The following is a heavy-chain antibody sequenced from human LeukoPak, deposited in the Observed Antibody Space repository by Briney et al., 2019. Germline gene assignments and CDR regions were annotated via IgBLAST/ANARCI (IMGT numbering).Heavy chain of an antibody. D-gene: IGHD3-22*01. Sequence: GGSLRLSCAASGLTFSTYWMNWVRQAPGKGLEWVSSISSSSSYIYYADSVKGRFTISRDNAKNSLYLQMNSLRAEDTAVYYCARGQTYYYDSSGSDYWGQRTLVTVSS. V-gene: IGHV3-21*01. CDR2: ISSSSSYI. CDR1: GLTFSTYW. CDR3: ARGQTYYYDSSGSDY. J-gene: IGHJ4*02.